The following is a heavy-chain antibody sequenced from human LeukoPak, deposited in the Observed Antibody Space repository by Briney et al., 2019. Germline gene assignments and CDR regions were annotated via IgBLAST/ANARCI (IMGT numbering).Heavy chain of an antibody. CDR2: INSDGSST. J-gene: IGHJ5*02. V-gene: IGHV3-74*01. D-gene: IGHD5-18*01. Sequence: GGSLRLSCAASGFTFSSYWMHWVRQAPGKGLVWVSRINSDGSSTSYADSVKGRFTISRDNAKNTMYLQMNSLRAEDTAVYYCARDDAGYSYDPRGWFDPWGQGTLVTVSS. CDR3: ARDDAGYSYDPRGWFDP. CDR1: GFTFSSYW.